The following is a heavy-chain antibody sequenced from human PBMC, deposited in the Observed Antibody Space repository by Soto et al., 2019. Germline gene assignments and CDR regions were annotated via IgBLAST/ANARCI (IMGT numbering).Heavy chain of an antibody. V-gene: IGHV5-51*01. Sequence: GESVKISCKASGYSFSNYWIGWVRQMPGKGLEWMGIIYPGDSDTRYSPSFQGQVTISADKSINTAYLQWSSLKASATARYYCARSRIMGMTWSFDYWGQGTQVTVSS. CDR1: GYSFSNYW. J-gene: IGHJ4*02. CDR2: IYPGDSDT. D-gene: IGHD1-26*01. CDR3: ARSRIMGMTWSFDY.